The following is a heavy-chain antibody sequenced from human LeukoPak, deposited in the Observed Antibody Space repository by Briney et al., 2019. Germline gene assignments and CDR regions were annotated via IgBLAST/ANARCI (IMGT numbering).Heavy chain of an antibody. CDR1: SGSISSYY. J-gene: IGHJ4*02. Sequence: PSETLSLACTVSSGSISSYYWSWIRQPAGKGLEWIGRIYTSGSTNYNPSLKSRVTMSVDTSKNQFSLKLSSVTAADTAVYYCAREREYDFWSGLFDYWGQGTLVTVSS. CDR3: AREREYDFWSGLFDY. V-gene: IGHV4-4*07. D-gene: IGHD3-3*01. CDR2: IYTSGST.